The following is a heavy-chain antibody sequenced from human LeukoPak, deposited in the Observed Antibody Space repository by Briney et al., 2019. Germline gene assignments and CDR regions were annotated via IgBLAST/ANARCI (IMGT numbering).Heavy chain of an antibody. D-gene: IGHD3-10*01. V-gene: IGHV3-21*01. CDR3: VRRKANSDGEFDY. Sequence: GGSLRLSCAAWGFTFSRYNMNGVRQAPGKGLDWLSFISSSGSCIPYVDSVKGRFTISRDNVKNSLYLQMNSLRAEDTAVYYCVRRKANSDGEFDYWGQGTLVTVSS. J-gene: IGHJ4*02. CDR2: ISSSGSCI. CDR1: GFTFSRYN.